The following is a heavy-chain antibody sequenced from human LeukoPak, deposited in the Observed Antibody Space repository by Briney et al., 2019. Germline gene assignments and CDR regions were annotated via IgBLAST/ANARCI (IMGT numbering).Heavy chain of an antibody. CDR2: IYYSGST. J-gene: IGHJ5*02. CDR3: ARHRDVFRFGELLRPKRGYRFDP. V-gene: IGHV4-59*08. CDR1: GGSISSYY. D-gene: IGHD3-10*01. Sequence: PSETLSLTCTVSGGSISSYYWSWIRQPPGKGLEWIGYIYYSGSTNYNPSLKSRVTISVDTSKNQFSLKLSSVTAADTAVYYCARHRDVFRFGELLRPKRGYRFDPWGQGTLVTVSS.